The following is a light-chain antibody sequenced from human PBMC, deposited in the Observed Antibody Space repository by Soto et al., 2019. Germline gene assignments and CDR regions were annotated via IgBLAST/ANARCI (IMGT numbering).Light chain of an antibody. Sequence: QSVLTQPASVSGSPGQSITISCTGTSSDVGGYNYVSWFQQHPGKAPKLLIYEVTNRPSGVSNCFSGSKSGNTASLTISGLQAEDEADYYCTSYTSSSTLRVLFGGGTKVTVL. CDR1: SSDVGGYNY. CDR3: TSYTSSSTLRVL. J-gene: IGLJ3*02. CDR2: EVT. V-gene: IGLV2-14*01.